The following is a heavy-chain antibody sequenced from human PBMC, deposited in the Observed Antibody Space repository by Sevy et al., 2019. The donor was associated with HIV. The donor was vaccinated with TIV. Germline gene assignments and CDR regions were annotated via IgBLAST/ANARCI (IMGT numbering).Heavy chain of an antibody. CDR3: ARGRKTTQEWLEELDYYYGMDV. Sequence: GGSLRLSCAASGFTISTYDMHWVRQAPGKGLEWVAYIRYDGSNKYYGDSVRGRLTISRDNSKSTLYVQLNSLRAEDTAVYYCARGRKTTQEWLEELDYYYGMDVWGQGTSVTVSS. V-gene: IGHV3-30*02. J-gene: IGHJ6*02. CDR1: GFTISTYD. CDR2: IRYDGSNK. D-gene: IGHD2-8*01.